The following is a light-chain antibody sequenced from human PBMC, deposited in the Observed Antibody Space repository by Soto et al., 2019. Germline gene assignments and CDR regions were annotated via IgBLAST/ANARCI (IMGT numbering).Light chain of an antibody. CDR1: QSVSSN. J-gene: IGKJ4*01. CDR2: GAS. CDR3: QQYNNLPRA. Sequence: EIVMTQSPATLSVSPGERVTLSCRASQSVSSNLAWYQQKPGQAPRLLIYGASTRATGIPDRFSGSGSGTEFTLTISSLQSEDFAVYYCQQYNNLPRAFGGGTQVEIK. V-gene: IGKV3-15*01.